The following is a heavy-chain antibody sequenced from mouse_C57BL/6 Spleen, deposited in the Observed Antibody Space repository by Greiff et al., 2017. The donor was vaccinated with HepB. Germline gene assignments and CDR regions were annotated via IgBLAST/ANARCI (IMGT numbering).Heavy chain of an antibody. CDR2: IYPGDGDT. Sequence: VQLQESGPELVKPGASVKISCKASGYAFSSSWMNWVKQRPGKGLEWIGRIYPGDGDTNYNGKFKGKATLTADKSSSTAYMQLSSLTSEDSAVYYCARGYYVLYAMDYWGQGTSVTVSS. CDR3: ARGYYVLYAMDY. CDR1: GYAFSSSW. D-gene: IGHD1-1*01. J-gene: IGHJ4*01. V-gene: IGHV1-82*01.